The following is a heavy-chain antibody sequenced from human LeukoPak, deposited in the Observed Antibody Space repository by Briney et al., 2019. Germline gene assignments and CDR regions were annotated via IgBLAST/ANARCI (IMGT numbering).Heavy chain of an antibody. CDR1: GFTFDDYA. V-gene: IGHV3-9*01. J-gene: IGHJ4*02. CDR2: ISWNSGSI. D-gene: IGHD2/OR15-2a*01. Sequence: SLRLSCAASGFTFDDYAMHWVRQAPGNGLEWVSGISWNSGSIGYADSVKGRFTISRDNAKNSLYLQMNSLRAEDTALYYCAKDIWSRLSLNYFDYWGQGTLVTVSS. CDR3: AKDIWSRLSLNYFDY.